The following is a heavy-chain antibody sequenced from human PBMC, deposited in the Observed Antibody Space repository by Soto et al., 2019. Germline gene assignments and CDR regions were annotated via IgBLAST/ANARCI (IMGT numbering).Heavy chain of an antibody. CDR1: GYTFTGYF. CDR2: INPNSGAS. J-gene: IGHJ4*02. V-gene: IGHV1-2*02. Sequence: ASVKVSCKASGYTFTGYFMHWVRQAPGQGLEWMGWINPNSGASNFAQKFQGRVTMTRDTSISTAYMQLSRLRSDDTAVYYCSRGRFDRLEWTDYWGQGTLVTVSS. CDR3: SRGRFDRLEWTDY. D-gene: IGHD3-10*01.